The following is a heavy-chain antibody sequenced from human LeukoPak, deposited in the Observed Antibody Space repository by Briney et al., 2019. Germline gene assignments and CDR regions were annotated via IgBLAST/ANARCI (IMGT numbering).Heavy chain of an antibody. CDR1: GGSIGSSSYY. J-gene: IGHJ3*02. CDR3: ARVRGVAPLDAFDI. CDR2: IYYSGST. V-gene: IGHV4-39*01. Sequence: SETLSLTCTVSGGSIGSSSYYWGWIRQPPGKGLEWIGSIYYSGSTYYNPSLKSRVTISVDTSKNQFSLKLSSVTAADTAVYYCARVRGVAPLDAFDIWGQGTMVTVSS.